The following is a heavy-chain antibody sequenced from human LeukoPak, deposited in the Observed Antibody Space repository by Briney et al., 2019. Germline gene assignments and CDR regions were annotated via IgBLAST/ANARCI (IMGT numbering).Heavy chain of an antibody. V-gene: IGHV4-4*02. CDR3: ARHALRVDTAMVSWFDP. CDR2: IYHSGST. D-gene: IGHD5-18*01. J-gene: IGHJ5*02. Sequence: SGTLSLTCAVSGGSISSSNWWSWVRQPPGKGLEWIGEIYHSGSTNYNPSLKSRVTISVDTSKNQFSLKLSSVTAADTAVYYCARHALRVDTAMVSWFDPWGQGTLVTVSS. CDR1: GGSISSSNW.